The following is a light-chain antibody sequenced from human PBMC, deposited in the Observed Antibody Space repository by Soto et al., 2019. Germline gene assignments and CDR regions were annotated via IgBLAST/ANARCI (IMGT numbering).Light chain of an antibody. CDR3: QQYGSSPTWT. CDR2: DTS. Sequence: EIVMTQSPATLSVSPGERATLSCRASQSVSIKLAWYQQRPGQAPRLLIYDTSTRANGIPARFSGSGSGTDFTLTISRLEPEDFAVYYCQQYGSSPTWTFGQGTKVDIK. CDR1: QSVSIK. V-gene: IGKV3-15*01. J-gene: IGKJ1*01.